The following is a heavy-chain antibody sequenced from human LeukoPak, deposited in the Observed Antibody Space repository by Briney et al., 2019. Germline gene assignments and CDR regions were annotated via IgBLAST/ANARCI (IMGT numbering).Heavy chain of an antibody. V-gene: IGHV3-21*01. D-gene: IGHD1-1*01. CDR3: ARASNDGTKPFDY. CDR2: ISSSSSYI. J-gene: IGHJ4*02. Sequence: GGSLRLSCAASGFTFSSYSMNWVRQAPGKGLEWVSSISSSSSYIYYADSVKGRFTISRDNAKNSLYLQMNSLRAEDTAVYYCARASNDGTKPFDYWGQGTLVTVSS. CDR1: GFTFSSYS.